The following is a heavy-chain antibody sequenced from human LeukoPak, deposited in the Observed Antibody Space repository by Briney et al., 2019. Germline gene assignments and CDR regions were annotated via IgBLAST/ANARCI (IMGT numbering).Heavy chain of an antibody. J-gene: IGHJ4*02. D-gene: IGHD5-18*01. V-gene: IGHV3-30*03. CDR3: ARANGQLWTTPDY. Sequence: GGSLRLSCAASGFTFSSYGMHWVRQPQGEGLEWVAVISYDGSKKYSAESVKGRFTISRDNSKNTLYLQMNSLGPEDTAVYFCARANGQLWTTPDYWGQGTLVTISS. CDR2: ISYDGSKK. CDR1: GFTFSSYG.